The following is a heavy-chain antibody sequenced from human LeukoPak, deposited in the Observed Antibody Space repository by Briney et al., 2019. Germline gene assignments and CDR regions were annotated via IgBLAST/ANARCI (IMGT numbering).Heavy chain of an antibody. CDR3: AREDVVLVDAVRYYYYGMDV. V-gene: IGHV1-46*01. CDR2: INPSGGST. D-gene: IGHD2-8*01. J-gene: IGHJ6*02. Sequence: ASVKVSCKASGYNYISYYMHWVRQAPGQGLEWMGIINPSGGSTSYAQKFQDRVTMTRDTSTSTVYMELSSLKSEDTAVYYCAREDVVLVDAVRYYYYGMDVWGQGTTVTVSS. CDR1: GYNYISYY.